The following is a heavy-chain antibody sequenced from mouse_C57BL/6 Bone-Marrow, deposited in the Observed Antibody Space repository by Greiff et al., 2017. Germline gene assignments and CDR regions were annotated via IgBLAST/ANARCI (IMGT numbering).Heavy chain of an antibody. CDR3: TTRWLLRRAY. CDR1: GFNIKDDY. CDR2: IDPENGDT. V-gene: IGHV14-4*01. Sequence: EVQLQQSGAELVRPGASVKLSCTASGFNIKDDYMHWVKQRPEQGLEWIGWIDPENGDTEYASKFQGKATITAATSSNTAYLQLSSLTSEDTAVYYCTTRWLLRRAYWGQGTLVTVSA. D-gene: IGHD2-3*01. J-gene: IGHJ3*01.